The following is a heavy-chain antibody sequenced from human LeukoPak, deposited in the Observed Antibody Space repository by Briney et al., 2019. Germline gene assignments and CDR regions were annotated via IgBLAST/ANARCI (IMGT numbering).Heavy chain of an antibody. J-gene: IGHJ5*02. CDR2: ISGSGVNT. CDR3: ARVHRDYHDNSGYYVGNWFDP. Sequence: GGSLRLSCAASGFTFSNFAMTWVRQAPGKGLECISVISGSGVNTYYADSVRGRFTISRDNSKNTVFLQMNALRADDTAVYYCARVHRDYHDNSGYYVGNWFDPWGQGTLVTVSS. V-gene: IGHV3-23*01. CDR1: GFTFSNFA. D-gene: IGHD3-22*01.